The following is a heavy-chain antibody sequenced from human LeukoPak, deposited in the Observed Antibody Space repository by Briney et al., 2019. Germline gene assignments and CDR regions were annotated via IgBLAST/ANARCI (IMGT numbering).Heavy chain of an antibody. Sequence: GGSLGLSCAASGFTFSSHGMNWVRQAPGKGLEWVSYISSSGSTIYYADSVKGRFTISRDNAKNSLYLQMNSLRAEDTAVYYCAELGITMIGGVWGKGTTVTISS. V-gene: IGHV3-48*03. D-gene: IGHD3-10*02. CDR1: GFTFSSHG. J-gene: IGHJ6*04. CDR3: AELGITMIGGV. CDR2: ISSSGSTI.